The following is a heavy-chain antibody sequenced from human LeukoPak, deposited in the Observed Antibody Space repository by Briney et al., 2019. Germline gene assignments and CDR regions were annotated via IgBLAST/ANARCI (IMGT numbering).Heavy chain of an antibody. CDR2: IYYSGST. J-gene: IGHJ5*02. CDR1: GGSISTYY. CDR3: ARDTPAYWFDP. D-gene: IGHD2-15*01. V-gene: IGHV4-59*01. Sequence: SETLSLTCTVSGGSISTYYWSWIRQPPGKGLEWIGYIYYSGSTNYNPSLKSRVTISVDTSKNQFSLKASSVTAADTAVYYCARDTPAYWFDPWGQGTLVTVSS.